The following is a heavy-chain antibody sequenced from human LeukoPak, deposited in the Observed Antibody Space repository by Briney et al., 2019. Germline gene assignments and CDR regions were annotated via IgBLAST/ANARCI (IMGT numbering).Heavy chain of an antibody. V-gene: IGHV4-59*12. CDR1: GGSISSYY. CDR2: IYYSGST. Sequence: SETLSLTCTVSGGSISSYYWSWIRQPPGKGLEWIGYIYYSGSTNYNPSLKSRVTISVDTSKNQFSLKLSSVTAADTAVYYCASGLVATTFWGQGTLVTVSS. D-gene: IGHD5-12*01. J-gene: IGHJ4*02. CDR3: ASGLVATTF.